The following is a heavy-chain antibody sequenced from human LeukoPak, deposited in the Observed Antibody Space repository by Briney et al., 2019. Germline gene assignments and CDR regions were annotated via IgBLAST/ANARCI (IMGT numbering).Heavy chain of an antibody. CDR2: IKSDGST. CDR1: GFTFSSYW. Sequence: GGSLRLSCAASGFTFSSYWMHWVRHAPGKGLVWVSRIKSDGSTNYADSVKGRFTISRDNAKNTVSLQMNSLRAKDTGVYYCARAPSEIGGYYPEYFRHWGQGTLVTVSS. D-gene: IGHD3-22*01. J-gene: IGHJ1*01. V-gene: IGHV3-74*01. CDR3: ARAPSEIGGYYPEYFRH.